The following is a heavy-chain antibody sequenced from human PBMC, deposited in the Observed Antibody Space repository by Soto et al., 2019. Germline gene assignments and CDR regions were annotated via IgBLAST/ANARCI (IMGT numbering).Heavy chain of an antibody. CDR2: INHSGST. CDR1: GGSFSGYY. J-gene: IGHJ3*02. CDR3: ATESRRRPNGLFAVVIKAFDI. D-gene: IGHD3-3*01. V-gene: IGHV4-34*01. Sequence: QVQLQQWGAGLLKPSETLSLTCAVYGGSFSGYYWSWISQPPGKGLEWIGEINHSGSTNYNPSLKRRVTISVDTAKNQFSLKLSSVTAADTAIYYCATESRRRPNGLFAVVIKAFDIWGQGTMVTVSS.